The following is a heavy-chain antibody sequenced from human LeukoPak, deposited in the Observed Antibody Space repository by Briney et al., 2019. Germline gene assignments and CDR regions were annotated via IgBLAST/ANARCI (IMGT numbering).Heavy chain of an antibody. J-gene: IGHJ4*02. D-gene: IGHD1-26*01. CDR3: ARGGSGNYYGPAG. CDR1: GYTFTGYY. Sequence: ASVKVSCKASGYTFTGYYMHWVRQAPGQGLEWMGRINPNSGGTNYAQKFQGRVTITADESTSTAYMELSSLRSEDTAVYYCARGGSGNYYGPAGWGQGTLVTVSS. CDR2: INPNSGGT. V-gene: IGHV1-2*06.